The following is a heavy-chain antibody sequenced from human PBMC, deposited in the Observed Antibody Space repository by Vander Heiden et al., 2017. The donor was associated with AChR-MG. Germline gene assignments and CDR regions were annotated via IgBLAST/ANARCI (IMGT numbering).Heavy chain of an antibody. CDR2: IYGDDDK. CDR3: ARIAARRGELGFDP. V-gene: IGHV2-5*02. CDR1: GFSLSTSAVC. D-gene: IGHD6-6*01. J-gene: IGHJ5*02. Sequence: QITLKESGPTLVKPTQTLTLTCTFSGFSLSTSAVCVGWIRQPPGKDLEWLALIYGDDDKRYSPSLKSRLTITKDTSKNQVVLTMTNMDPVDTATYYCARIAARRGELGFDPWGQGTLVTVSS.